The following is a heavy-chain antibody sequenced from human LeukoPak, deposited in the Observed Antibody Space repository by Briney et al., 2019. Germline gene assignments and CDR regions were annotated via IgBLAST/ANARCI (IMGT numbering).Heavy chain of an antibody. CDR3: AGRTAASGTFYY. V-gene: IGHV4-59*08. J-gene: IGHJ4*02. CDR2: SHHSDSA. Sequence: PSETLSLTCTVSPGSISNYYWPWIRQPPGKGLEWIGYSHHSDSANYSPSLKCRVTILVDTSKNQFSLRLTSVTAADTAMYYCAGRTAASGTFYYWGQGTLVIVSS. D-gene: IGHD6-25*01. CDR1: PGSISNYY.